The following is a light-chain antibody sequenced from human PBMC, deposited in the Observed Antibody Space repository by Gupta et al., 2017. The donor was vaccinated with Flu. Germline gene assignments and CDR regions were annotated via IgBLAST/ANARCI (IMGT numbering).Light chain of an antibody. J-gene: IGLJ2*01. CDR2: LNSDGSH. CDR3: QTWGTGVV. V-gene: IGLV4-69*02. Sequence: SVKLTCTLSSGHSSYAIAWHQQQPEKGPRYLMKLNSDGSHTKGDGIPDRFSGSSSGAERYLTISSLQSDDEADYYCQTWGTGVVFGGGTKLTVL. CDR1: SGHSSYA.